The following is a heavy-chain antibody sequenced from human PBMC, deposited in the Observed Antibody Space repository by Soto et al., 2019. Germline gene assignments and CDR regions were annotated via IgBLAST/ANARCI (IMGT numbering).Heavy chain of an antibody. CDR1: GGSISSGGYY. D-gene: IGHD3-3*01. CDR3: ARDRGLDQYYDFWGGNHSRFDP. CDR2: IYYSGST. J-gene: IGHJ5*02. V-gene: IGHV4-31*03. Sequence: PSETLSLTCTVSGGSISSGGYYWSWIRQHPGKGLEWIGYIYYSGSTYYNPSLKSRVTISVDTSKNQFSLKLSSVTAADTAVYYCARDRGLDQYYDFWGGNHSRFDPWGQGTLVTVSS.